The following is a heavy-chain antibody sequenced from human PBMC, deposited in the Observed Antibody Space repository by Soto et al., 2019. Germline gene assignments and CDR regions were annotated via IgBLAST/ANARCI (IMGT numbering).Heavy chain of an antibody. V-gene: IGHV4-30-4*01. CDR1: GGSISSGEYY. CDR2: ISYRGTT. Sequence: SETLSLTCTVSGGSISSGEYYWTWIRQPPGKGLEWIGFISYRGTTYYTPSLKSRVTVSVDTSKNQFSLNLNSVTAADTAVYYCARGGEYSQEAWGQGTLVTVSS. CDR3: ARGGEYSQEA. D-gene: IGHD6-6*01. J-gene: IGHJ5*02.